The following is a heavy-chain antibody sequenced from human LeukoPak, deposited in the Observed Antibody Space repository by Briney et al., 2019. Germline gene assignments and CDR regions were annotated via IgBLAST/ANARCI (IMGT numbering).Heavy chain of an antibody. CDR3: ARFATNWFDP. J-gene: IGHJ5*02. Sequence: SETLSLTCTVSGGSISSYYWSWIRQPPGKGLEWIGYIYYSGSTNYNPSLKSRVTISVDTSKNQFSLKLSSVTAADTAVYYCARFATNWFDPWGQGTLVTVSS. D-gene: IGHD1-1*01. V-gene: IGHV4-59*08. CDR1: GGSISSYY. CDR2: IYYSGST.